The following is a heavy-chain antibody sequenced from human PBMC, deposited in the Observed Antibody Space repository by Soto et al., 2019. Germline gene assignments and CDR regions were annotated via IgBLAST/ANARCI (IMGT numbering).Heavy chain of an antibody. CDR3: ARHGDCTNGVCPFDY. V-gene: IGHV4-59*08. D-gene: IGHD2-8*01. CDR2: IYYSGST. J-gene: IGHJ4*02. Sequence: SETLSLTCTVSGGSISSYYWSWIRQPPGKGLEWIGYIYYSGSTNYNPSLKSRVTISVDTSKNQFSLKLSSVTAADTAVYYCARHGDCTNGVCPFDYWGQGTLVTVSS. CDR1: GGSISSYY.